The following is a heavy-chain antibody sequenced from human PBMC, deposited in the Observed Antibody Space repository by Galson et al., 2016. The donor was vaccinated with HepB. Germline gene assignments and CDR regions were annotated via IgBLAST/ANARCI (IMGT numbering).Heavy chain of an antibody. CDR2: LYRGGYT. D-gene: IGHD2-15*01. Sequence: LRLSCAVSDFSVSVSYMSWVRQAPGKGLEWVSVLYRGGYTNYADSAKGRFTISRDNSKNTLYLQMNSLRADDTAVYYCARLGANPSCLGGSCYRWFDSWGQGIMVTVSS. CDR3: ARLGANPSCLGGSCYRWFDS. V-gene: IGHV3-53*01. CDR1: DFSVSVSY. J-gene: IGHJ5*01.